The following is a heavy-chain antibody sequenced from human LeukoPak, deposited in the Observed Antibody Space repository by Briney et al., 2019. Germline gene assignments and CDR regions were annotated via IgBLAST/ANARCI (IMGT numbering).Heavy chain of an antibody. J-gene: IGHJ4*02. V-gene: IGHV3-30*18. Sequence: PGGSLRLSCAAFGFTFSSYGMHWVRQAPGKGLEWVAVISYDGSNKYYADSVKGRFTISRDNSKNTLYLQMNSLRAEDTAVYYCAKDVGYYDSSGYDYWGQGTLVTVSS. CDR3: AKDVGYYDSSGYDY. CDR1: GFTFSSYG. D-gene: IGHD3-22*01. CDR2: ISYDGSNK.